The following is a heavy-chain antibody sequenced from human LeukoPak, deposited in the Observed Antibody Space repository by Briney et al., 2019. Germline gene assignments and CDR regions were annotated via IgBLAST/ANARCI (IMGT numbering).Heavy chain of an antibody. Sequence: SETLSLTYAVYGGSFSGYYWSWIRQPPGKGLGWIGEINHSGSTNYNPSLKSRVTISVDTSKNQFSLKLSSVTAADTAVYYCARGFGDDAFDIWGQGTMVTVSS. CDR2: INHSGST. D-gene: IGHD2-21*01. V-gene: IGHV4-34*01. CDR3: ARGFGDDAFDI. J-gene: IGHJ3*02. CDR1: GGSFSGYY.